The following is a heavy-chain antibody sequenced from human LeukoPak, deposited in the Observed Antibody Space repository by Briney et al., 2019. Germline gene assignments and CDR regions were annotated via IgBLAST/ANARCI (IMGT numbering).Heavy chain of an antibody. V-gene: IGHV3-21*01. Sequence: PGGSLRLSCAASGFTFSSYSMNWVRQAPGKGLEWVSSISSSSSYIYYADSVKGRFTISRDNAKNSLYLQMNSLRAEDTAVYYCAREVTMVRGVILPAQDAFDIWGQGTMGTVSS. CDR1: GFTFSSYS. D-gene: IGHD3-10*01. J-gene: IGHJ3*02. CDR3: AREVTMVRGVILPAQDAFDI. CDR2: ISSSSSYI.